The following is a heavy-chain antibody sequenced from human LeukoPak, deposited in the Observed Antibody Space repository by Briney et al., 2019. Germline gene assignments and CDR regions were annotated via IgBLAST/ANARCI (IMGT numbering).Heavy chain of an antibody. D-gene: IGHD3-3*01. J-gene: IGHJ6*02. Sequence: GGSLRLSCAASGFTFSSYSMNWVRQAPGKGLEWVSAISGSGGSTYYADSVKGRFTISRDNSKNTLYLQMNSLRAEDTAVYYCAKVLRFLNGMDVWGQGTTVTVSS. CDR1: GFTFSSYS. V-gene: IGHV3-23*01. CDR2: ISGSGGST. CDR3: AKVLRFLNGMDV.